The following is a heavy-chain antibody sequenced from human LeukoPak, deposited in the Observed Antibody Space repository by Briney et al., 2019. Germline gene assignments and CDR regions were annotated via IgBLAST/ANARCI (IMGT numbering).Heavy chain of an antibody. Sequence: GGSLRLSCAASGFTFSNAWMSWVRQAPGKGLEWVGHIKSKIDGGTTDYAAPVKGRFTISRDDSKNTLYLQMNSLKTEDTAVYYCTTDSAGYSSSWSEYYFDYWGQGTLVTVSS. CDR3: TTDSAGYSSSWSEYYFDY. V-gene: IGHV3-15*01. J-gene: IGHJ4*02. CDR2: IKSKIDGGTT. CDR1: GFTFSNAW. D-gene: IGHD6-13*01.